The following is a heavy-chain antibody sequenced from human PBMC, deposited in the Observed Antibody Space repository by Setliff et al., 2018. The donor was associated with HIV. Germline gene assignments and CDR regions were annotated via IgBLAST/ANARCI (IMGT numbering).Heavy chain of an antibody. CDR1: GFTFSSYS. CDR3: AKDAHYYYYGMDV. J-gene: IGHJ6*02. Sequence: AGGSLRLSCAASGFTFSSYSMNWVRQAPGKGLEWVSSISSSSYIYYADSVKGRFTTSRDNAKNTLYLQMNSLRAEDTAVYYCAKDAHYYYYGMDVWGQGTTVTVSS. CDR2: ISSSSYI. V-gene: IGHV3-21*01.